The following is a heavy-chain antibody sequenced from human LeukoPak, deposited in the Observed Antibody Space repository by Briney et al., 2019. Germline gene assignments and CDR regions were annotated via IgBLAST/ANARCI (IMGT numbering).Heavy chain of an antibody. CDR3: AGMGY. D-gene: IGHD5-24*01. V-gene: IGHV3-7*05. J-gene: IGHJ4*02. CDR2: INEDGREK. CDR1: GFTFSSSW. Sequence: PGGSLRLSCVVSGFTFSSSWMSCVRQAPGKGLEWVASINEDGREKNYVDSVKGRFTISRDNAKNSLYLQMNTLRAEDTAVYYCAGMGYWGPGTLFTVSS.